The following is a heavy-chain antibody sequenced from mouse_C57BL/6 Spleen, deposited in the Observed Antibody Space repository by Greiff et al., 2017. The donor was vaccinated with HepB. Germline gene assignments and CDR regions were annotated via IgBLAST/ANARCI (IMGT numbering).Heavy chain of an antibody. CDR1: GFTFSSYA. CDR2: ISSGGDYI. J-gene: IGHJ4*01. Sequence: EVQVVESGEGLVKPGGSLKLSCAASGFTFSSYAMSWVRQTPEKRLEWVAYISSGGDYIYYADTVKGRFTISRDNARNTLYLQMSSLKSEGTAMYYCTRVGDYYAMDYWGQGTSVTVSS. CDR3: TRVGDYYAMDY. V-gene: IGHV5-9-1*02.